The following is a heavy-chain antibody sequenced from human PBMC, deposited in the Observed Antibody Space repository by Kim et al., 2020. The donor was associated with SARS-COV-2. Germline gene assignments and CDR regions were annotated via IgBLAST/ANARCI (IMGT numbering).Heavy chain of an antibody. V-gene: IGHV3-9*01. Sequence: GRFTISRDNAKNSLYLQMNSLRAEDTALYYCAKDTSPYYDILTGSNWFDPWGQGTLVTVSS. J-gene: IGHJ5*02. D-gene: IGHD3-9*01. CDR3: AKDTSPYYDILTGSNWFDP.